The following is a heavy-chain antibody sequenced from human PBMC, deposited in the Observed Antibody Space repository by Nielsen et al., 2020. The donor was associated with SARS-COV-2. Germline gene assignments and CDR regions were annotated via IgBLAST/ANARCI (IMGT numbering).Heavy chain of an antibody. CDR2: IYTSGST. V-gene: IGHV4-4*07. D-gene: IGHD6-6*01. Sequence: SETLSLTCTVSGGSMSSYYWSWIRQPAGKGLEWIGRIYTSGSTNYNPSLKSRVTMSVDTSKNQFSLKLSSVTAADTAVYYCGGSYTTSSTHYYYYGMGVWGQGTTVTVSS. J-gene: IGHJ6*02. CDR3: GGSYTTSSTHYYYYGMGV. CDR1: GGSMSSYY.